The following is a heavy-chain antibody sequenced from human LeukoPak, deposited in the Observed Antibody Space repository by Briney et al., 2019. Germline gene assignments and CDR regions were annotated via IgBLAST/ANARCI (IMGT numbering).Heavy chain of an antibody. D-gene: IGHD6-19*01. V-gene: IGHV3-7*03. CDR1: GFTFTTYW. CDR2: INQDGSEK. Sequence: GGSLRLSCAASGFTFTTYWMSWVRQAPGKGLEWVANINQDGSEKYYVDSVKGRFTISRGNAKNSLFLRMNSLRAEDTAVYFCARGVAGLLYWGQGTLVTVSS. CDR3: ARGVAGLLY. J-gene: IGHJ4*02.